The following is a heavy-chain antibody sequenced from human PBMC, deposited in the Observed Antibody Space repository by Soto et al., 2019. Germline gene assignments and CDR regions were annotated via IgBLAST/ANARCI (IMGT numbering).Heavy chain of an antibody. D-gene: IGHD3-3*01. CDR2: IWYDGSNK. CDR1: GFTFSSYG. Sequence: GGSLRLSCAASGFTFSSYGMHWVRQAPGKGLEWVAVIWYDGSNKYYADSVKGRFTISRDNSKNTLYVQMNSLRSEDTAIYYCAKEDDLWTNGHFNIWGQGTLVTVSS. V-gene: IGHV3-33*06. CDR3: AKEDDLWTNGHFNI. J-gene: IGHJ3*02.